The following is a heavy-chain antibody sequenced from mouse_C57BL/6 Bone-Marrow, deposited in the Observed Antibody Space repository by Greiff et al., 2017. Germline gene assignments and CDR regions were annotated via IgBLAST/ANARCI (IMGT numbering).Heavy chain of an antibody. CDR3: AFYYDYEGYFDD. Sequence: QVQLQQSGAELMKPGASVKLSCKATGYTFTGYWIEWVKQRPGHGLEWIGEILPGSGCTNYNQKFKGKATFTAATSSNAAYMQLSSLTTEDSAIYCCAFYYDYEGYFDDWGKGTTLTVSS. CDR2: ILPGSGCT. V-gene: IGHV1-9*01. D-gene: IGHD2-4*01. CDR1: GYTFTGYW. J-gene: IGHJ2*01.